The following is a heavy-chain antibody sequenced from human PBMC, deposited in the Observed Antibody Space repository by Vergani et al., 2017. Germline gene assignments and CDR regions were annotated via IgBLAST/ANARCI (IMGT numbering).Heavy chain of an antibody. D-gene: IGHD3-22*01. CDR3: ARDEKTYYYDSSGPDDAFDI. CDR1: GGTFSSYA. CDR2: IIPIFGIA. V-gene: IGHV1-69*17. J-gene: IGHJ3*02. Sequence: QVQLVQSGAEVKKPGSSVKVSCKASGGTFSSYAISWVRQAPGQGLEWMGGIIPIFGIANYAQKFQGRVTITADKSTSTAYMELSSLRSEDTAGYYCARDEKTYYYDSSGPDDAFDIWGQGTMVTVSS.